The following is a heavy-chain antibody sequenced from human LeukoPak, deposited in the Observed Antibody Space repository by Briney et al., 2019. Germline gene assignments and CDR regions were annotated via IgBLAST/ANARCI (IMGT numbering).Heavy chain of an antibody. V-gene: IGHV4-38-2*01. CDR2: IYHSGST. J-gene: IGHJ4*02. CDR3: ASGATVVPSQWLALREFDY. D-gene: IGHD6-19*01. Sequence: SETLSLTCAVSGYSISSGYYWGWIRQPPGKGLEWIGSIYHSGSTYYNPSLKSRVTISVDTSKNQFSLKLSSVTAADTAVYYCASGATVVPSQWLALREFDYWGQGTLVTVSS. CDR1: GYSISSGYY.